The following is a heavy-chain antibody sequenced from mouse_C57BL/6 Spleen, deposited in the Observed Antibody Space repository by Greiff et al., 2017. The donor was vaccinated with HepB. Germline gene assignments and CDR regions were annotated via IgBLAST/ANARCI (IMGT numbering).Heavy chain of an antibody. D-gene: IGHD2-3*01. CDR1: GFTFSDYY. V-gene: IGHV5-16*01. Sequence: EVQLVESEGGLVQPGSSMKLSCTASGFTFSDYYMAWVRQVPEKGLEWVANINYDGSSTYYLDSLKSRFIISRDNAKNILYLQMSSLKSEDTATYYCARGGWLLHYAMDYWGQGTSVTVSS. CDR2: INYDGSST. J-gene: IGHJ4*01. CDR3: ARGGWLLHYAMDY.